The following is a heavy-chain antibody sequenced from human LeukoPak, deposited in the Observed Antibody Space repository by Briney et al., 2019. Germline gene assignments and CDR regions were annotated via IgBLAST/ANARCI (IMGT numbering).Heavy chain of an antibody. V-gene: IGHV4-34*01. Sequence: PSETLSLTCAVYGGSFSGYYWSWIRQPPGKGLEWIGEINHSGSTNYNPSLKSRVTISVDTSKNQFSLKLSSVTAADTAVYYCARARITIFRVVKAPDYWGQGTLVTVSS. J-gene: IGHJ4*02. D-gene: IGHD3-3*01. CDR1: GGSFSGYY. CDR3: ARARITIFRVVKAPDY. CDR2: INHSGST.